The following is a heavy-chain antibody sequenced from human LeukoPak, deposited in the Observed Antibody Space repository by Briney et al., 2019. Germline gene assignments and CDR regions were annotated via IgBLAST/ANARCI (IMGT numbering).Heavy chain of an antibody. D-gene: IGHD3-10*01. CDR2: INHSGST. J-gene: IGHJ5*02. Sequence: SETLSLTCAVYGGSFSRYSWSWIRQPPGKGLEWIGEINHSGSTNYNPSLKSRVTISVDTSKNQFSLKLSSVTAADTAVYYCARSPYYYGSGSYLNWFDPWGQGTLVTVSS. CDR3: ARSPYYYGSGSYLNWFDP. V-gene: IGHV4-34*01. CDR1: GGSFSRYS.